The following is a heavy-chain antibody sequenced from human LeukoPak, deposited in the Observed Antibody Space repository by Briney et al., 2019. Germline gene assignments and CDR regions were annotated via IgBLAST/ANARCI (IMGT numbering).Heavy chain of an antibody. Sequence: GGSLRLSCAASGFTFSSYWMHWVRQAPGKGLVWVSRINSDGSSTSYADSVKGRFTISRDNAKNTLYLQMNSLRAEDTAVYYCARDLSLAAPPVSYFDYWGQGTLATVSS. CDR2: INSDGSST. CDR3: ARDLSLAAPPVSYFDY. J-gene: IGHJ4*02. D-gene: IGHD6-6*01. CDR1: GFTFSSYW. V-gene: IGHV3-74*01.